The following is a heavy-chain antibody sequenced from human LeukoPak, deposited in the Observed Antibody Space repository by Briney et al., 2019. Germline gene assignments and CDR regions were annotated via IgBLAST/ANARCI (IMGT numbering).Heavy chain of an antibody. CDR1: GFTFDDYA. D-gene: IGHD6-19*01. CDR2: ISGDGGST. V-gene: IGHV3-43*02. J-gene: IGHJ4*02. Sequence: PGGSLRLSCAASGFTFDDYAMHWVRQAPGKCLEWVSFISGDGGSTYYADSVKGRFTISRDNSKNSLYLQMNSLRTEDTALYYCAKDISATSRWYGYWGQGTLVTVSS. CDR3: AKDISATSRWYGY.